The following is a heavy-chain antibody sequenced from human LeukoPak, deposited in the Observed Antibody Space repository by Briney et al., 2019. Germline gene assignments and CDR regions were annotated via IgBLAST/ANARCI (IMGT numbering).Heavy chain of an antibody. CDR1: GFTFSSYA. CDR2: ISGSGGST. J-gene: IGHJ1*01. V-gene: IGHV3-23*01. Sequence: GGSLRLSCAASGFTFSSYAMSWVRQAPGKGLEWGSAISGSGGSTYYADSVKGRFTTSRDNSKNTLYLQMNSLRAEDTAVYYCATLYSSGWYVPVGYFQHWGQGTLVTVSS. D-gene: IGHD6-19*01. CDR3: ATLYSSGWYVPVGYFQH.